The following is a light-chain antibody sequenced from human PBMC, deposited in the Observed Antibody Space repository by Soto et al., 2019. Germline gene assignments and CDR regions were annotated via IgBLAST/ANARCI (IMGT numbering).Light chain of an antibody. CDR1: SSDVGDNY. Sequence: QSVLAQPPSASGSPGQSVTISCTGTSSDVGDNYVSWYQQHLDKAPKLIIYEVTLRPSGVPDRFSGSKSGNTASLTVSGLQADDEADYYCSAYAGSNTFVFGTGTKVTVL. CDR3: SAYAGSNTFV. CDR2: EVT. J-gene: IGLJ1*01. V-gene: IGLV2-8*01.